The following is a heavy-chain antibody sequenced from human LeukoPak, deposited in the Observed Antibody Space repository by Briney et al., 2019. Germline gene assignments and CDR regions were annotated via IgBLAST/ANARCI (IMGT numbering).Heavy chain of an antibody. V-gene: IGHV1-24*01. CDR2: FDPEDGET. D-gene: IGHD6-19*01. CDR3: ATATSGIAVAGRSGFSYFDY. J-gene: IGHJ4*02. CDR1: GYTLTELS. Sequence: ASVKVSCKVSGYTLTELSMHWVRQAPGKGLEWMGGFDPEDGETVYAQKFQGRVTMTEDTSTDTAYMELSGLRSEDTAVYYCATATSGIAVAGRSGFSYFDYWGQGTLVTVSS.